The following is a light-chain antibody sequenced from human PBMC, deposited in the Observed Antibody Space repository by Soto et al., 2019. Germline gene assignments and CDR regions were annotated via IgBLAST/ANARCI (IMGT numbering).Light chain of an antibody. CDR2: GAS. CDR3: QQYKDWPPLT. Sequence: EILMTQSPLTLSVSPGEGATLSCRAGQNINSNLAWYQQRPGQAPRVLIYGASSRASGIPDRFRGSGSGTDFTLTINRLEPDDFAVYYCQQYKDWPPLTFGGGTRVESK. V-gene: IGKV3D-15*01. CDR1: QNINSN. J-gene: IGKJ4*01.